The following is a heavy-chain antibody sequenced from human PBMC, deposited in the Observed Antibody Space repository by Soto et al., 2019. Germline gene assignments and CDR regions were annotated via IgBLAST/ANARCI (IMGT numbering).Heavy chain of an antibody. CDR3: ARDETYYYGSGPV. CDR2: IKQDGSEK. J-gene: IGHJ4*02. V-gene: IGHV3-7*01. D-gene: IGHD3-10*01. Sequence: PGGSLRLSCAAPGFTFSTYWMSWVRQAPGKGLEWVANIKQDGSEKYYVDSVKGRFTISRDNAKNSLYLQMNSLRAEDTAVYYCARDETYYYGSGPVGGQGTLVTVSS. CDR1: GFTFSTYW.